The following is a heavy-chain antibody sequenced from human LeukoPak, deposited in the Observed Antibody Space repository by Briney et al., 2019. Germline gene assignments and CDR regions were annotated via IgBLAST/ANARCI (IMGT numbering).Heavy chain of an antibody. V-gene: IGHV3-33*01. CDR3: ARDIVSSLSGWNY. CDR1: GFTFSTYG. CDR2: IWYDGSNK. Sequence: PGRSLRLSCAASGFTFSTYGLHWVRQAPGKGLEWVALIWYDGSNKYYADSVKGRFTISRDNSKNTLYLQMNSLRAEDTAVYYCARDIVSSLSGWNYWGLGTLVTVSS. D-gene: IGHD6-19*01. J-gene: IGHJ4*02.